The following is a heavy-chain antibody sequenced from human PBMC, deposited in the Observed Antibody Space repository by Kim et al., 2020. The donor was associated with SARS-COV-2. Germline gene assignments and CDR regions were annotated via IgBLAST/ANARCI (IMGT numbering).Heavy chain of an antibody. D-gene: IGHD4-17*01. CDR2: ISSDGNKY. V-gene: IGHV3-30*03. CDR1: GFTFSSFG. CDR3: AREDADYGDQGAFDI. J-gene: IGHJ3*02. Sequence: GGSLRLSCAASGFTFSSFGMHWVRQAPGKGLEWVAFISSDGNKYFYADSVKGRFTISRDNSKNTLFLQMNSLRAEDTAVYYCAREDADYGDQGAFDIWGQGTVVTVSS.